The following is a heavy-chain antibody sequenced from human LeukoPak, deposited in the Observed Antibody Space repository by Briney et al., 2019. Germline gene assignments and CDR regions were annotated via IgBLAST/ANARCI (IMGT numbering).Heavy chain of an antibody. D-gene: IGHD2/OR15-2a*01. Sequence: GGSLRLSCVASGFTFSNAWMSWVRQAPGKGLEWVGRIKSKFNGGTTEYSAPVKGRFIISRDDSKNTVYLQMDSLKTEDTAVYYCTTHFADPDWGQGTLVTVSS. CDR2: IKSKFNGGTT. CDR3: TTHFADPD. V-gene: IGHV3-15*01. J-gene: IGHJ4*02. CDR1: GFTFSNAW.